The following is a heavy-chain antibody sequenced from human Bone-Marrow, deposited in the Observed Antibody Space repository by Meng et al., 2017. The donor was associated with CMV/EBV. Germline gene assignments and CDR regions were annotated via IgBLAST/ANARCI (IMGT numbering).Heavy chain of an antibody. CDR3: AKGGSGWPRGYFQH. CDR1: GFTFDDYA. D-gene: IGHD6-19*01. Sequence: SLKISCAASGFTFDDYAMHWVRQAPGKGLEWVSGISWNSGSIGYADSVKCRFTISSDNAKNSLYLQMNILRAEDTALYYCAKGGSGWPRGYFQHWGQGPLVPVPS. CDR2: ISWNSGSI. J-gene: IGHJ1*01. V-gene: IGHV3-9*01.